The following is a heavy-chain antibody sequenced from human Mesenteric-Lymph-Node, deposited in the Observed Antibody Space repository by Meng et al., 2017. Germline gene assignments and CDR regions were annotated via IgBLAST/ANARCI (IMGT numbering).Heavy chain of an antibody. J-gene: IGHJ4*02. Sequence: GGSLRLSCAASGFTFSTYAMTWVRQAPGKGLEWVSVIRGSGDSTYYADSVKGRFTISRDNSKNTLYLQMNSLRAEDTAVYYCAKGSYTDSYDFWHWGQGTLVTISS. CDR3: AKGSYTDSYDFWH. D-gene: IGHD3/OR15-3a*01. V-gene: IGHV3-23*01. CDR2: IRGSGDST. CDR1: GFTFSTYA.